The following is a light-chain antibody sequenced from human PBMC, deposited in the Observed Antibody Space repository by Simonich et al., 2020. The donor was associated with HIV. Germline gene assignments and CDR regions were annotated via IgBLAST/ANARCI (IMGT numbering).Light chain of an antibody. CDR1: STDVGGYSF. CDR3: SSYTGSSTVV. CDR2: DVS. V-gene: IGLV2-14*03. Sequence: QSALTQPASVSGSPGQSITISCTGTSTDVGGYSFVSWYRHHPGIAPKLMIYDVSQRPSGVSKRFSGSKSGNPDSLTISGLQAEDEADYYCSSYTGSSTVVFGGGTKLTVL. J-gene: IGLJ2*01.